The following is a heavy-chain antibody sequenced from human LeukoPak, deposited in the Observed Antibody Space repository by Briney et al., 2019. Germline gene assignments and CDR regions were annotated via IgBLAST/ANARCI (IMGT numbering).Heavy chain of an antibody. D-gene: IGHD6-19*01. CDR3: AREGRGWYQDY. V-gene: IGHV3-30*03. CDR2: ISYDGGSQ. J-gene: IGHJ4*02. Sequence: SGGSLRLSCAASGFCFSDYAMHWVRKAPGKGLEWVALISYDGGSQYYADSVRGRFTISRDNSQSTLYLQMNSLSAEDTAVYYWAREGRGWYQDYWGQGSLVTVSS. CDR1: GFCFSDYA.